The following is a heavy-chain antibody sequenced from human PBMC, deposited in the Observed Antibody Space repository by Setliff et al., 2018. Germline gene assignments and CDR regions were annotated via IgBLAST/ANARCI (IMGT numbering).Heavy chain of an antibody. V-gene: IGHV4-31*03. CDR1: GDSIGRGGYY. Sequence: SETLSLTCSVSGDSIGRGGYYWSWIRQQPGKGLEWIASIYYSGSTYYNPSLKSRLRVSMDSSKNQFYLDLSSVTAADTAVYYCARGGERYYSASWGQGTLVT. CDR2: IYYSGST. D-gene: IGHD1-20*01. J-gene: IGHJ4*02. CDR3: ARGGERYYSAS.